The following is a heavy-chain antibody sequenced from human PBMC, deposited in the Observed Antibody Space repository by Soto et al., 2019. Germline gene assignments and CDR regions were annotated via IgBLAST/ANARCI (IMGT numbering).Heavy chain of an antibody. CDR1: GGRISSGGYY. Sequence: PSETLSLTCTVSGGRISSGGYYWSCIREHPWKGLEWIGYIYYSGSTYYNPSLKSRFTISVDTSKNQFSLKLSSLTAADTAVYHSARAGSCSGGSCYDPQYYFDYCGQGTLVTVYS. V-gene: IGHV4-31*03. CDR3: ARAGSCSGGSCYDPQYYFDY. CDR2: IYYSGST. J-gene: IGHJ4*02. D-gene: IGHD2-15*01.